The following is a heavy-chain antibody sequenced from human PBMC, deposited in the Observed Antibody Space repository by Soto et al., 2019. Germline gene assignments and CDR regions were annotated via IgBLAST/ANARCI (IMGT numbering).Heavy chain of an antibody. CDR1: GFAFTNYG. V-gene: IGHV3-30*03. CDR3: ARDVAMPTGFGLGY. J-gene: IGHJ4*02. D-gene: IGHD3-16*01. Sequence: QVQVVESGGNIVQPGTSLRLSCAASGFAFTNYGIHWVRQAPGKGLEWVAHISNDGSKKFYADSVKGRFTISRDNSENPVYLQMTSLRPEDTAVFYCARDVAMPTGFGLGYWGQGTLVTVYS. CDR2: ISNDGSKK.